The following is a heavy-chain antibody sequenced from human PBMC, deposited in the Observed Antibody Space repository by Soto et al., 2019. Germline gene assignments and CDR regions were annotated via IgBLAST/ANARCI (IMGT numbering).Heavy chain of an antibody. CDR1: GGSFSGYY. J-gene: IGHJ5*02. D-gene: IGHD3-10*01. V-gene: IGHV4-34*01. CDR3: ARLWFGELSGWFDP. CDR2: INHSGST. Sequence: QVQLQQWGAGLLKPSETLSLTCAVYGGSFSGYYWSWIRQPPGKGLEWIGEINHSGSTNYNPSLKSRVTISVDTSKNQFSLKLSSVTAADTAVYYCARLWFGELSGWFDPWGQGTLVTVSS.